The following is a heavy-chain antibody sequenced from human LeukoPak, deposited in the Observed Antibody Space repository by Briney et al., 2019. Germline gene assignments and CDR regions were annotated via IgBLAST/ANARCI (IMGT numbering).Heavy chain of an antibody. CDR2: IYSSGIT. V-gene: IGHV4-4*07. Sequence: PSETLSLTCTVSGGSISNYYWSWIRQPAGKGLEWIGRIYSSGITNYNPSLKSRVSMSVDTSKNQFSLKLTSVTAADTAVYYCARAGGYGGPLGYWGQGTLVTVSS. D-gene: IGHD3-16*01. J-gene: IGHJ4*02. CDR1: GGSISNYY. CDR3: ARAGGYGGPLGY.